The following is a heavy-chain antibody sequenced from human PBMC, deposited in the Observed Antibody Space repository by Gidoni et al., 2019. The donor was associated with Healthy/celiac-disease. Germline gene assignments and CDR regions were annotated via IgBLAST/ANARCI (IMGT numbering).Heavy chain of an antibody. Sequence: QVQMVESGVGLVKPGGSLRLSCAASGFTFRDYYMSWIRQAPGKGLECVSYISNSGSTIDYADFVKGRITISRDNAKNSLYLQMNSLRAEDTAVYYCASGKLGDYHYGMDVWGQGTTVTVSS. J-gene: IGHJ6*02. CDR1: GFTFRDYY. CDR3: ASGKLGDYHYGMDV. CDR2: ISNSGSTI. V-gene: IGHV3-11*01. D-gene: IGHD3-10*01.